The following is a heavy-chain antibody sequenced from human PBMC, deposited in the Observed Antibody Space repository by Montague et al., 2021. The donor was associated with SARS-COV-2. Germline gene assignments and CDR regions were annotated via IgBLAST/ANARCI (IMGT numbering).Heavy chain of an antibody. D-gene: IGHD3-16*01. CDR1: GYNFADFW. Sequence: QPGAEVKKPGESLKISCKGSGYNFADFWIAWVRQKPGKGLEWMGIIYPGDSDTRYSPSFQGHVTLSADKSTNTAYLQWRSLQASDSAIYFCARGLLLGWFDSWGQGTLVTVSS. V-gene: IGHV5-51*01. J-gene: IGHJ5*01. CDR3: ARGLLLGWFDS. CDR2: IYPGDSDT.